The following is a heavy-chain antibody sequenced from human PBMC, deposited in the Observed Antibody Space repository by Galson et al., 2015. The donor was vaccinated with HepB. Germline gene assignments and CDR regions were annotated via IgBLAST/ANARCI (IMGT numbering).Heavy chain of an antibody. J-gene: IGHJ6*03. Sequence: SLRLSCAASGFTFDDYGMSWVRQAPGKGLEWVSGINWNGGSTGYADSVKGRFTISRDNAKNSLYLQMNSLRAEDTALYHCARAQCSSTSCYVYYYMDVWGKGTTVTVSS. CDR3: ARAQCSSTSCYVYYYMDV. CDR2: INWNGGST. CDR1: GFTFDDYG. V-gene: IGHV3-20*01. D-gene: IGHD2-2*01.